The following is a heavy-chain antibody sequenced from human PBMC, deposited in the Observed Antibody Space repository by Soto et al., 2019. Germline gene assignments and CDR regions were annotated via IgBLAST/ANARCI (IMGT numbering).Heavy chain of an antibody. CDR2: IYTSGST. CDR1: GDSLTKYY. J-gene: IGHJ4*02. V-gene: IGHV4-4*07. D-gene: IGHD1-26*01. Sequence: SETLSLTCTLSGDSLTKYYCSWIRQPAGKGLEWIGRIYTSGSTNYNPSLKSRVTMSIDTSNKHFSLSLKSVTDADKAVYYCARTVGEAYYFDFWGQGALVTSPQ. CDR3: ARTVGEAYYFDF.